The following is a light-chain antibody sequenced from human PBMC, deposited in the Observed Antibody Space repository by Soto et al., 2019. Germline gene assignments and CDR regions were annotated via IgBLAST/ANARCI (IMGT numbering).Light chain of an antibody. CDR1: QSISSW. CDR2: KAS. V-gene: IGKV1-5*03. J-gene: IGKJ1*01. Sequence: DIQMTQSPSTLSASVGDRVTITCRASQSISSWLAWYQQKPGKAPKLLIYKASSVESVVPSRFSGSGSGTEFTLTISSLQPDDFATYYCQQYNSLWTFGQGTKVEIK. CDR3: QQYNSLWT.